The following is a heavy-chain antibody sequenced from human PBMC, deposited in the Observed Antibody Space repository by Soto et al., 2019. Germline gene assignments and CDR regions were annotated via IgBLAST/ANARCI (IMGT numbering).Heavy chain of an antibody. CDR3: ARQAYCGGDCSDVLDY. D-gene: IGHD2-21*02. CDR2: IYYSGST. Sequence: SETLSLTCTVSGGSISSGGYYWSWIRQHPGKGLECIGYIYYSGSTYYNPSLKSRVTISVDTSKNQFSLKLSSVTAADTAVYYCARQAYCGGDCSDVLDYWGQGTLVTVSS. J-gene: IGHJ4*02. V-gene: IGHV4-31*03. CDR1: GGSISSGGYY.